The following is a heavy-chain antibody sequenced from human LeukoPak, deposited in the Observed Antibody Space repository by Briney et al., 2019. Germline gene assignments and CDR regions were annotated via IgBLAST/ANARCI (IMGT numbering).Heavy chain of an antibody. CDR3: ARDDDWNYEDY. D-gene: IGHD1-7*01. CDR2: INRDGSVK. Sequence: PGGSLRLSCAASGFSFSSYWMTWVHQGTGKGLEWVSNINRDGSVKHYMDSVKGRFTISRDNAKNSLYLQMNSLRAEDTAVYYCARDDDWNYEDYWGQGTLVTVSS. J-gene: IGHJ4*02. V-gene: IGHV3-7*01. CDR1: GFSFSSYW.